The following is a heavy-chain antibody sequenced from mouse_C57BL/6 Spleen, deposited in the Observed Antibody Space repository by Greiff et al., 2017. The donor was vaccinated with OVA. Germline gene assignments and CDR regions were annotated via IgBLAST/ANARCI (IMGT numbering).Heavy chain of an antibody. CDR2: IDPSDSYT. Sequence: VQLQQPGAELVKPGASVKLSCKASGYTFTSYWMQWVKQRPGQGLEWIGEIDPSDSYTNYNQKFKGKATLTVDTSSSTAYMQLSSLTSEDSAVYYCARPAIVTTHYAMDYWGQGTSVTVSS. CDR3: ARPAIVTTHYAMDY. CDR1: GYTFTSYW. V-gene: IGHV1-50*01. D-gene: IGHD2-5*01. J-gene: IGHJ4*01.